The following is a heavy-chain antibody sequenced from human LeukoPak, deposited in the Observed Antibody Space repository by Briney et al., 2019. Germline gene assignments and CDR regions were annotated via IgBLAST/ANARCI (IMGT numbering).Heavy chain of an antibody. V-gene: IGHV3-48*04. Sequence: GGSLRLSCAASGFTFSSYSMNWVRQAPGKGLEWVSYISSSSSTIYYADSVKGRFTISRDNAKNTVYLQMNSPRTEDTAVYYCARGLPNYYGMDVWGQGTTVTVSS. CDR3: ARGLPNYYGMDV. CDR1: GFTFSSYS. J-gene: IGHJ6*02. CDR2: ISSSSSTI.